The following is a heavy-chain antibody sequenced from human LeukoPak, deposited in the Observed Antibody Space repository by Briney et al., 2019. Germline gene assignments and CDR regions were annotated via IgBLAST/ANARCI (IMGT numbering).Heavy chain of an antibody. J-gene: IGHJ4*02. V-gene: IGHV3-43*02. CDR2: IYGNGRDT. CDR1: GFTFKNCA. CDR3: VRGNGLGDY. Sequence: GGSLTLSCRTSGFTFKNCAYHWVRKPQGPGLEWVSLIYGNGRDTYYADSVKGRFTISRDNSKNSLYLQIDSLRIEDTAVYYCVRGNGLGDYWGQGTQVTVSS. D-gene: IGHD1-26*01.